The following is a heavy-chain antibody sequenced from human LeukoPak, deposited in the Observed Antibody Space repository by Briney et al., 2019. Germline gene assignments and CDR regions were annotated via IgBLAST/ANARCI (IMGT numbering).Heavy chain of an antibody. CDR3: AKSTHMVRGVISFFDY. CDR2: ISGSGGST. Sequence: AASVKVSFKASGYTFTSYGISWVRQAPGKGLEWVSAISGSGGSTYYADSVKGRFTISRDNSKNTLYLQMNSLRAEDTAVYYCAKSTHMVRGVISFFDYWGQGTLVTVSS. CDR1: GYTFTSYG. J-gene: IGHJ4*02. V-gene: IGHV3-23*01. D-gene: IGHD3-10*01.